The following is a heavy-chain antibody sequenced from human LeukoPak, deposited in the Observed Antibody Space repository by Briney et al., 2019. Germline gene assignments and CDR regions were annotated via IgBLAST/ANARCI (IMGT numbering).Heavy chain of an antibody. Sequence: SETLSLTYAVYGGSFSNYYWSWIRQPPGKGLEWIGEINHSGSINYNPSLKSRVTISVDTSKNQFSLKLSSVTAADTAVYYCARGHFPNRYYGMDVWGQGTTVTVSS. D-gene: IGHD1-14*01. V-gene: IGHV4-34*01. CDR1: GGSFSNYY. CDR3: ARGHFPNRYYGMDV. J-gene: IGHJ6*02. CDR2: INHSGSI.